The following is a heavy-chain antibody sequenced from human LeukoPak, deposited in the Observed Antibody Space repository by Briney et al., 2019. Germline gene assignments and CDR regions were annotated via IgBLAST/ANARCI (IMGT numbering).Heavy chain of an antibody. J-gene: IGHJ4*02. Sequence: GGSLRLSCAASGFTFSSYGVHWVRQAPGKGLEWVAVISYDGSNKYYADSVKGRFTISRDNSKNTLHLQMNSLRAEDTAVYYCAKDLERHIVVVTASAVDYWGQGTLVTVSS. CDR1: GFTFSSYG. D-gene: IGHD2-21*02. CDR3: AKDLERHIVVVTASAVDY. V-gene: IGHV3-30*18. CDR2: ISYDGSNK.